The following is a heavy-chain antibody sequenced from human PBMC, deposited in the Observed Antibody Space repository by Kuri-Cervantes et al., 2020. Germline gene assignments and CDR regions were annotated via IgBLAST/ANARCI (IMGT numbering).Heavy chain of an antibody. CDR2: ISAYNGNT. Sequence: ASVKVSCKASGYTFTSYGISWVRQAPGQGLEWMGWISAYNGNTNYAQKLQGRVTMTTDTSTSTAYMELRSLRSDDTAVYYCARGAKRITIFGVAIRSNWFDPWGQGTLVTVSS. CDR1: GYTFTSYG. V-gene: IGHV1-18*01. J-gene: IGHJ5*02. D-gene: IGHD3-3*01. CDR3: ARGAKRITIFGVAIRSNWFDP.